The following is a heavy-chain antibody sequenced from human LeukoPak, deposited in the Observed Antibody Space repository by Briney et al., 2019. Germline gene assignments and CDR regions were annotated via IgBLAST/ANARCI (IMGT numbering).Heavy chain of an antibody. V-gene: IGHV3-30*04. CDR1: GFTFSSYE. CDR3: ARVDYDTSGYFDY. CDR2: ISYDGSNK. J-gene: IGHJ4*02. D-gene: IGHD3-22*01. Sequence: GGSLRLSCAASGFTFSSYEMNWVRQAPGKGLEWVAFISYDGSNKYYADSVKGRFTISRDNSKNTLYLQMNSLRAEDTAVYYCARVDYDTSGYFDYWGQGTLVTVSS.